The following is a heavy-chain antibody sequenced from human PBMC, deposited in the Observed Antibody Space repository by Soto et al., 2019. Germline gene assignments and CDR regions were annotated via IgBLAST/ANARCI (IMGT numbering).Heavy chain of an antibody. Sequence: ASVKVSCKASGGTFSSYTISWVRQAPGQGLEWMGRIIPILGIANYARKFQGRVTITADKSTSTAYMELRSLRSDDTAVYYCAREGVAPYYYYGMDVWGQGTPVTV. CDR1: GGTFSSYT. J-gene: IGHJ6*02. D-gene: IGHD5-12*01. V-gene: IGHV1-69*04. CDR3: AREGVAPYYYYGMDV. CDR2: IIPILGIA.